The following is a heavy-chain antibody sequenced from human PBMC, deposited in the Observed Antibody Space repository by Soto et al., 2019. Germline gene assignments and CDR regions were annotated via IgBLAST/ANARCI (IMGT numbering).Heavy chain of an antibody. CDR2: VIPIFGTA. J-gene: IGHJ6*02. D-gene: IGHD7-27*01. CDR1: GGTFSSYA. CDR3: ARDREAGDRAHYYYYGMDV. V-gene: IGHV1-69*01. Sequence: QVQLVQSGAEVKKPGSSVKVSCKASGGTFSSYAISWVRQAPGQGLEWMGGVIPIFGTANYAQKFQGRVTITADESTSTAYMGLSSLRSEDTAVYYCARDREAGDRAHYYYYGMDVWGQGTTVTVSS.